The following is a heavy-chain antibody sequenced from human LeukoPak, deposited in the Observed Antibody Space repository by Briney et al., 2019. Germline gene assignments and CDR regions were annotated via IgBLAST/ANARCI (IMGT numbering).Heavy chain of an antibody. Sequence: HRASVKVSCKASGYTFTNYAISWVRQAPGQGLEWVGWISAYNGNTNYAQKLQGRVTMTTDTSTSTAYMDLRSLRSDDTAVYYCARVRNSGFRYVDSWGQGTLVTVSS. J-gene: IGHJ4*02. CDR2: ISAYNGNT. CDR3: ARVRNSGFRYVDS. D-gene: IGHD5-12*01. CDR1: GYTFTNYA. V-gene: IGHV1-18*01.